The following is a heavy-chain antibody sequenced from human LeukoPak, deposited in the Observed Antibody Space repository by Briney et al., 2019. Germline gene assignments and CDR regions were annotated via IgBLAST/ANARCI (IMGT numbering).Heavy chain of an antibody. Sequence: PGRSLRLSCAASGFTFDDYAMHWVRHAPGKGLEWVSGISWNSGSIGYADSVKGRFTISRDNAKNSLYLQMNSLRAEDTALYYCAKDSGIAAAGTFDPWGQGTLVTVSS. D-gene: IGHD6-13*01. J-gene: IGHJ5*02. V-gene: IGHV3-9*01. CDR1: GFTFDDYA. CDR2: ISWNSGSI. CDR3: AKDSGIAAAGTFDP.